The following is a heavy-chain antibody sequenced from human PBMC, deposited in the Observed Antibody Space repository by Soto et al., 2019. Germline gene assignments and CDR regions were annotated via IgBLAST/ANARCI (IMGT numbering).Heavy chain of an antibody. V-gene: IGHV4-39*01. CDR3: ARQIYGSGSYYLNY. CDR2: IYYSGST. Sequence: PSETLSLTCTVSGGSISSSSYYWGWIRQPPGKGLEWIGSIYYSGSTYYNPSLKSRVTISVDTSKNQFSLKLSSVTAADTAVYYCARQIYGSGSYYLNYWGQGTLVTVS. CDR1: GGSISSSSYY. D-gene: IGHD3-10*01. J-gene: IGHJ4*02.